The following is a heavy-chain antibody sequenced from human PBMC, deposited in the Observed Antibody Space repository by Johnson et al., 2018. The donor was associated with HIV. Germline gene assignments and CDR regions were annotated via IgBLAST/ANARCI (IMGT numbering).Heavy chain of an antibody. CDR2: IWYDGSNK. V-gene: IGHV3-33*08. CDR3: ARPVIAADDAFDI. CDR1: GFTFSSYW. J-gene: IGHJ3*02. D-gene: IGHD6-13*01. Sequence: QVQLVESGGGLIQPGGSLRLSCAVSGFTFSSYWMHWVRQAPGKGLEWVAVIWYDGSNKYYADSVKGRFTISRDNSKNTLYLQMNSLRAEDTAVYYCARPVIAADDAFDIWGQGKMVTVSS.